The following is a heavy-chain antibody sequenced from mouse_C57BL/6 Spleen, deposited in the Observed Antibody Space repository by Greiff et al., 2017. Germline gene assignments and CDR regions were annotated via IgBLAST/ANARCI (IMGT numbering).Heavy chain of an antibody. CDR3: ARGGVVWFAD. CDR2: INPTSGYT. CDR1: GYTFTSYW. D-gene: IGHD1-1*02. J-gene: IGHJ3*01. Sequence: VQVVESGAELAKPGASVKLSCKASGYTFTSYWMHWVKQRPGQGLEWIGYINPTSGYTKYNQKFKDKATLTAAKSSSTAYMQLRSRTYEDSAVYYCARGGVVWFADWGKGTLVTVSA. V-gene: IGHV1-7*01.